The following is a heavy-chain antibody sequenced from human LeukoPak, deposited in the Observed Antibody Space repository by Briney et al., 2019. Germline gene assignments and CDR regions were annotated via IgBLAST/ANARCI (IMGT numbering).Heavy chain of an antibody. CDR2: FDPEDGET. CDR1: GYTLTELS. V-gene: IGHV1-24*01. D-gene: IGHD2-15*01. J-gene: IGHJ6*02. Sequence: ASVKVSCKVSGYTLTELSKHWVRQAPGKGLEWMGGFDPEDGETIYAQKFQGRVTMTTDTSTSTAYMELRSLRSDDTAVYYCARVHTDIVVVVAATHYYYGMDVWGQGTTVTVSS. CDR3: ARVHTDIVVVVAATHYYYGMDV.